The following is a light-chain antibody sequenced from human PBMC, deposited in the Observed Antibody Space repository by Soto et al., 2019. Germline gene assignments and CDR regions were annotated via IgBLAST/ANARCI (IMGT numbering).Light chain of an antibody. CDR3: QQSYSTPGLAT. Sequence: DIQMTQSPSSLSASVGDRVTITCRASQSISSYLNWYKQKPGKAPKLLIYATSSLQSGVPSRFSGSGSGTNFTLTISSLQPEDFATYYCQQSYSTPGLATFGQGTRLEIK. J-gene: IGKJ5*01. CDR2: ATS. V-gene: IGKV1-39*01. CDR1: QSISSY.